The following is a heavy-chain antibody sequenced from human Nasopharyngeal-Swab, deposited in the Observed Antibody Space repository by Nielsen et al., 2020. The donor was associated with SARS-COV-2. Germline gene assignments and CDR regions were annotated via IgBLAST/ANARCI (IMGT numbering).Heavy chain of an antibody. J-gene: IGHJ6*02. V-gene: IGHV4-61*02. CDR1: GGSISSGSYY. D-gene: IGHD6-6*01. Sequence: SETLSLTCTVSGGSISSGSYYWSWIRQPAGKGLEWIGRIYTSGSTNYNPSLKSRVTISVDTSKNQFSLKLSSVTAVDTAVYYCARDPVEYSSSSWIYYYYGMDVWGQGTTVTVSS. CDR3: ARDPVEYSSSSWIYYYYGMDV. CDR2: IYTSGST.